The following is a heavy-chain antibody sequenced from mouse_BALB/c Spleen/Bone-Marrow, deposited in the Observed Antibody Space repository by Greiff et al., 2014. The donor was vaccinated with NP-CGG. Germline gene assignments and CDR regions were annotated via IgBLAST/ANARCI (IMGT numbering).Heavy chain of an antibody. J-gene: IGHJ4*01. Sequence: QVQLQQSRAELAKPGASVKLSCKASGYSFTSYWMHWVKQRPGQGLEWIGEISPSNGRSNYNEKFKSKATLTVDKSSSTAYMQLSGLTSEDSAVYYCTRSELRRGGYALDYWGLGTSVTVSS. CDR1: GYSFTSYW. D-gene: IGHD2-12*01. V-gene: IGHV1S81*02. CDR2: ISPSNGRS. CDR3: TRSELRRGGYALDY.